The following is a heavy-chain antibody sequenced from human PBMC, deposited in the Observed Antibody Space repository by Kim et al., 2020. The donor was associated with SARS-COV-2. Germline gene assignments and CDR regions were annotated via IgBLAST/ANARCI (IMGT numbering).Heavy chain of an antibody. Sequence: SETLSLTCTVSGGSISSGGYYWSWIRQPAGKGLEWIGRIYTSGSTNYNPSLKSRVTISVDTSKNQLSLKLNSVTAADTAVYYCARAPYSDSSGYIFDYWGQGTLVTVSS. CDR3: ARAPYSDSSGYIFDY. D-gene: IGHD3-22*01. J-gene: IGHJ4*02. V-gene: IGHV4-61*02. CDR1: GGSISSGGYY. CDR2: IYTSGST.